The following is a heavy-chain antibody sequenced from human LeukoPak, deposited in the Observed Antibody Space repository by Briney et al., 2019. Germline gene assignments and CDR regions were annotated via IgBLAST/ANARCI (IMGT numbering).Heavy chain of an antibody. V-gene: IGHV3-43*01. CDR3: AKDWDDSSGYSYFDY. J-gene: IGHJ4*02. CDR1: GFTFSSYT. Sequence: GGPLRLSCAASGFTFSSYTMHWVRQAPGKGLEWVSLISWDGGSTYYADSVKGRFTISRDNSKNSLYLQMNSLRTEDTALYYCAKDWDDSSGYSYFDYWGQGTLVTVSS. CDR2: ISWDGGST. D-gene: IGHD3-22*01.